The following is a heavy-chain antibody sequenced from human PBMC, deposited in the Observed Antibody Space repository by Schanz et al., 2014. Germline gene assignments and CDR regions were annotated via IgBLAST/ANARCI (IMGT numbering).Heavy chain of an antibody. CDR2: ISGYNGNT. CDR3: ARGGSQIVVMPLATDKRGFDY. D-gene: IGHD2-8*01. CDR1: GYTFTDYG. Sequence: QVQLVQSGAEVKKAGASVKVSCKASGYTFTDYGITWVRQAPGQGLEWMGWISGYNGNTKYAQKFQGRVTMTTDRSTSTVNMEVRSLRSDDTAVYYCARGGSQIVVMPLATDKRGFDYWGQGTLVTVSS. J-gene: IGHJ4*02. V-gene: IGHV1-18*01.